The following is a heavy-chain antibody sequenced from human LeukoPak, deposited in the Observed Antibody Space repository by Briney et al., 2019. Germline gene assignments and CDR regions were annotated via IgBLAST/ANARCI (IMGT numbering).Heavy chain of an antibody. D-gene: IGHD2-2*01. CDR2: IYYSGST. CDR3: ARLVVLAAMSPKGLYYFDY. Sequence: SETLSLTCTVSGGSISSSSYYWGWIRQPPGKGLEWIGSIYYSGSTYYNPSLKSRVTISVDTSKNQFSLKLSSVTAADTAVYYCARLVVLAAMSPKGLYYFDYWGQGTLVTVSS. CDR1: GGSISSSSYY. V-gene: IGHV4-39*01. J-gene: IGHJ4*02.